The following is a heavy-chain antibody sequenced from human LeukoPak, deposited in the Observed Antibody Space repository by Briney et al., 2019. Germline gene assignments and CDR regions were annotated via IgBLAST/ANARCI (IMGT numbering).Heavy chain of an antibody. J-gene: IGHJ4*02. CDR3: TTSPGITVFGVVTDY. CDR2: IESSTDGGTT. CDR1: GPTFRNAF. V-gene: IGHV3-15*04. Sequence: GGSLRLSCAASGPTFRNAFMNGVRQAPGKGLECVGRIESSTDGGTTDYAAPVKGRFTMSRDDSKNTLYLQMNNVKTEDTGVYYCTTSPGITVFGVVTDYWGQGTLVIVSS. D-gene: IGHD3-3*01.